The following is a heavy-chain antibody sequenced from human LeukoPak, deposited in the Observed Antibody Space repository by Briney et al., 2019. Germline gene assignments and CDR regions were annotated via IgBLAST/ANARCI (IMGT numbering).Heavy chain of an antibody. D-gene: IGHD3-22*01. V-gene: IGHV3-23*01. J-gene: IGHJ4*02. CDR2: ISGSGGST. CDR3: YIPYYDTSAYKGY. Sequence: PGGSLRLSCAASGFTFSSYAMTWVRQAPGKGLEWVSAISGSGGSTYYADSVKGRFTISRDNSKNTLYLQMNSLRAEDTAVYYRYIPYYDTSAYKGYWGQGTLVTVSS. CDR1: GFTFSSYA.